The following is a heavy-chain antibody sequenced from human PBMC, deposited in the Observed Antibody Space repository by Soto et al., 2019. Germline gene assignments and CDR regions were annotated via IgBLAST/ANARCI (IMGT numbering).Heavy chain of an antibody. CDR2: IYYSGST. D-gene: IGHD2-15*01. CDR1: GGSISSGGYY. V-gene: IGHV4-31*03. CDR3: AREMPTYFFVGSCRPGRLVP. J-gene: IGHJ5*02. Sequence: SETLSLTCTVSGGSISSGGYYWSWIRQHPGKGLEWIGYIYYSGSTYYNPSLKSRVTISVDTSKNQFSLKLSSVTAADTAGYYCAREMPTYFFVGSCRPGRLVPWGPGPLITVS.